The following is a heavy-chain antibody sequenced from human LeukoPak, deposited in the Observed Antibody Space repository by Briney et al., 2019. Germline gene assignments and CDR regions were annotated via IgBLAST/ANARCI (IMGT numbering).Heavy chain of an antibody. CDR2: IRYDGSNK. CDR3: VKVGLVASRPNNFDY. Sequence: GGSLRLSCAASGFTFRSSGMHWARQAPGKGLEWVAFIRYDGSNKEYADSVKGRFTISRDNSKNTLYLQMNSLRVEDTAVYYCVKVGLVASRPNNFDYWGQGTLVTVSS. D-gene: IGHD6-6*01. V-gene: IGHV3-30*02. CDR1: GFTFRSSG. J-gene: IGHJ4*02.